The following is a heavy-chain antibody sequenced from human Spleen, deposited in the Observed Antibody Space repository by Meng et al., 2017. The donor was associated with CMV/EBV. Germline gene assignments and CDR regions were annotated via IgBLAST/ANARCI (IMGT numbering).Heavy chain of an antibody. CDR2: IYYSGST. CDR3: ARGSLWSGYYSGNWFDP. Sequence: GGAIGSCYWSWIRQPPGKGLEWIGYIYYSGSTNYNPSLKSRVTISVGTSKNQFSLKLSSVTAADTAVYYRARGSLWSGYYSGNWFDPWGQGTLVTVSS. D-gene: IGHD3-3*01. V-gene: IGHV4-59*01. J-gene: IGHJ5*02. CDR1: GGAIGSCY.